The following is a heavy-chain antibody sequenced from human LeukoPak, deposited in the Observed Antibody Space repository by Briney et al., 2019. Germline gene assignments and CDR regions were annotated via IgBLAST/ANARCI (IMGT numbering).Heavy chain of an antibody. CDR3: AKGVAVASPYYFDY. D-gene: IGHD6-19*01. CDR2: ISGSGSST. CDR1: GFTLSSYA. J-gene: IGHJ4*02. Sequence: PGGSLRLSCAASGFTLSSYAMSWVRQAPGKGLEWVSPISGSGSSTYYADSVKGRFTISRDNSKNTLYLQMNSLRAEDTAVYYCAKGVAVASPYYFDYWGQGTLVTVSS. V-gene: IGHV3-23*01.